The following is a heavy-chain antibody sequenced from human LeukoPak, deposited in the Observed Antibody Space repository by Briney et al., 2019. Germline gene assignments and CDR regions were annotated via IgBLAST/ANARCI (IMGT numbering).Heavy chain of an antibody. D-gene: IGHD2-2*01. CDR1: GFTFVDCG. Sequence: GGALRLSCAAAGFTFVDCGMIGLRQAPGKGKEWVSGINWNGGSTGYADSVKGRLTISRDNAKNSLYLQMNSLRAEDTALYYCARAGGGYQLLLNAFDIWGQGTMVTVSS. J-gene: IGHJ3*02. V-gene: IGHV3-20*04. CDR2: INWNGGST. CDR3: ARAGGGYQLLLNAFDI.